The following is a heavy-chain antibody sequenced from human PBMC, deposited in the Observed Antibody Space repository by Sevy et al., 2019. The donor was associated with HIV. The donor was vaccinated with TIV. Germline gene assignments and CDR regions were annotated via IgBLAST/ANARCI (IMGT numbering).Heavy chain of an antibody. J-gene: IGHJ4*02. CDR3: ARDRRNYADQYFDY. CDR1: GFTFSDFY. Sequence: GGSLRLSCEVSGFTFSDFYMSWIRQAPGKGLEWVSDISSGSTYTKSADSVKGRFTISRDNAKNSLYLQMNSLRVEDTAVYYCARDRRNYADQYFDYWGQGTLVTVSS. D-gene: IGHD4-17*01. V-gene: IGHV3-11*06. CDR2: ISSGSTYT.